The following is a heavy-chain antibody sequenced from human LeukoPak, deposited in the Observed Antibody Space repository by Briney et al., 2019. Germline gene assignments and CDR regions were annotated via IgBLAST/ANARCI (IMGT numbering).Heavy chain of an antibody. V-gene: IGHV3-21*01. D-gene: IGHD4-17*01. CDR1: GFTFSSYS. CDR3: ARVARDDYGDSTHHYFDY. CDR2: ISSSSSYI. Sequence: GGSLRLSCAASGFTFSSYSMNWVRQAPGKGLEWVSSISSSSSYIYYADSVKGRFTISRDNAKNSLYLQMNSLRAEDTAVYYCARVARDDYGDSTHHYFDYWGQGTLVTVSS. J-gene: IGHJ4*02.